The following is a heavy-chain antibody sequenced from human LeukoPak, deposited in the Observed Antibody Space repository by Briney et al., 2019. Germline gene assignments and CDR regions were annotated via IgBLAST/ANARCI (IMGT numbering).Heavy chain of an antibody. J-gene: IGHJ4*02. CDR1: GFMFSSYW. CDR2: ISGSGGST. D-gene: IGHD3-16*01. CDR3: AQSGSYAAFDY. Sequence: GGSLRLSCAASGFMFSSYWMHWVRQVPGKGLAWVSAISGSGGSTYYADSVKGRFTISRDNSKNTLYLQMNSLRAEDTAVYYCAQSGSYAAFDYWGQGTLVTVSS. V-gene: IGHV3-23*01.